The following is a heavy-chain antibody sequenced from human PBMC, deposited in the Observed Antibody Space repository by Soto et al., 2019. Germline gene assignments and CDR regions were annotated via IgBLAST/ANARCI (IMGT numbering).Heavy chain of an antibody. J-gene: IGHJ4*02. Sequence: GASVKVSCKASGYTFTSYGISWVRQAPGQGLEWMGWINPNSGGTNYAQKLQGRVTMTRDTSISTAYMELSRLRSDDTAVYYCARERDGSGSYGEKNFDYWGQGTLVTVSS. CDR3: ARERDGSGSYGEKNFDY. D-gene: IGHD3-10*01. CDR2: INPNSGGT. CDR1: GYTFTSYG. V-gene: IGHV1-2*02.